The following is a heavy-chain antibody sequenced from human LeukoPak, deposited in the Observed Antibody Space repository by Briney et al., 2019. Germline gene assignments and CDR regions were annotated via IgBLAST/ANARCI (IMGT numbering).Heavy chain of an antibody. J-gene: IGHJ3*02. CDR3: AEGNYRDAFDI. CDR2: INHSGST. V-gene: IGHV4-34*01. CDR1: GGSFSGYY. Sequence: SETLSLTCAVYGGSFSGYYWSWIRQPPGKGLEWIGEINHSGSTNYNPSLKSRVTISVDTSKNQFSLKLSSVTAADTAVYYCAEGNYRDAFDIWGQGTMVTVSS. D-gene: IGHD1-7*01.